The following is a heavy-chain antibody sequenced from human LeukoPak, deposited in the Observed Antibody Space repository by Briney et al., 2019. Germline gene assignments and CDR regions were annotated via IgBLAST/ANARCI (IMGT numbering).Heavy chain of an antibody. CDR3: ARDQGATLVRGVIPYLDY. CDR2: ISYDGSDE. D-gene: IGHD3-10*01. J-gene: IGHJ4*02. Sequence: TGGSLRLSCAASGFTFSSYAMHWVRQAPGKGLEWVSIISYDGSDEKFADSVKGRFTISRDNSKNMVFLQMNSLRAEDTAVYYCARDQGATLVRGVIPYLDYWGQGTLVSVSS. V-gene: IGHV3-30*04. CDR1: GFTFSSYA.